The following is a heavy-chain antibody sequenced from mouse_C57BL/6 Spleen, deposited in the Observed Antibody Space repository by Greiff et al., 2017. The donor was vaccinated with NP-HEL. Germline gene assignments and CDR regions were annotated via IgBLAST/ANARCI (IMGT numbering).Heavy chain of an antibody. D-gene: IGHD1-1*01. V-gene: IGHV1-22*01. CDR1: GYTFTDYN. Sequence: EVQLQQSGPELVKPGASVKMSCKASGYTFTDYNMHWVKQSHGKSLEWIGYINPNNGGTSYNQKFKGKATLTVNKSSSTAYMELSSLTSEDSAVYYCATYGSSYHYYAMDYWGQGTSVTVSS. CDR2: INPNNGGT. J-gene: IGHJ4*01. CDR3: ATYGSSYHYYAMDY.